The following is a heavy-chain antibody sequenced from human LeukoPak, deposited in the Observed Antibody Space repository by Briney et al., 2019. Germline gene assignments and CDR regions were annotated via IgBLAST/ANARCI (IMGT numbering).Heavy chain of an antibody. CDR2: ISYDGSNK. CDR1: GFTFSSYA. Sequence: GGSLRLSCAASGFTFSSYAMHWVRQAPGKGLEWVAVISYDGSNKYYADSVKGRFTISRDNSKNTLYLQMNSLRAEDTAVYYWARDGCSGGSCYSRLDYWGQGTLVTVSS. CDR3: ARDGCSGGSCYSRLDY. V-gene: IGHV3-30*01. D-gene: IGHD2-15*01. J-gene: IGHJ4*02.